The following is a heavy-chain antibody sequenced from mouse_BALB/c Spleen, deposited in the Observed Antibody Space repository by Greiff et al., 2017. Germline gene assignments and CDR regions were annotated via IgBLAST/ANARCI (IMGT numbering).Heavy chain of an antibody. J-gene: IGHJ2*01. CDR1: GYTFTSYW. CDR3: TRLGRGFDY. Sequence: LQQSGTVLARPGASVKMSCKASGYTFTSYWMHWVKQRHGQGLEWIGNIYPGSGSTNYDEKFKSKGTLTVDTSSSTAYMHLSSLTSEDSAVYYCTRLGRGFDYWGQGTTLTVSS. V-gene: IGHV1S22*01. D-gene: IGHD4-1*01. CDR2: IYPGSGST.